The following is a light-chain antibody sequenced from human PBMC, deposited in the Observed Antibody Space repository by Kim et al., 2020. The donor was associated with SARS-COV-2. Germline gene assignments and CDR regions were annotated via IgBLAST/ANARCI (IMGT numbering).Light chain of an antibody. J-gene: IGLJ3*02. CDR3: GTWDSSLSAWV. CDR1: SSNIGNNY. CDR2: DNN. V-gene: IGLV1-51*01. Sequence: QSVLTQPPSVSAAPGQKVTISCTGSSSNIGNNYVAWYQQLPGTAPKLLIYDNNNQPAGIPDRFSGSKSGTSATRGITGLQTGDEADYYCGTWDSSLSAWVFGGRAQVAGL.